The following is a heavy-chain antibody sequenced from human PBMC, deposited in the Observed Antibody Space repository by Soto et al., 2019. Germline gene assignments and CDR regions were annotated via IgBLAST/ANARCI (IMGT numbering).Heavy chain of an antibody. CDR3: ARGTVRVGPKSIYY. J-gene: IGHJ4*02. CDR1: GFTFSSYA. V-gene: IGHV3-30-3*01. CDR2: ISYDGSNQ. D-gene: IGHD1-26*01. Sequence: QVQLVESGGGVVQPGRSLRLSCAASGFTFSSYAMHWVRQAPGKGLEWVTLISYDGSNQYYADSVKGRFTISRDNSKNTLYLQMNNLRPEDTTLSHCARGTVRVGPKSIYYWGQGALVTVSS.